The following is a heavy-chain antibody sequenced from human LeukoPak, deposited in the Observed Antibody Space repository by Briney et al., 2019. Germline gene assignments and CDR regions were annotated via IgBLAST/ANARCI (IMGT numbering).Heavy chain of an antibody. CDR2: IYPHDSDT. Sequence: GESLKISCKASSYTFTHQWIGWVHQKSGSGREWMGIIYPHDSDTRYSPSFQGHVTISADTSINTAYLEWSRLEASDTAIYYYARHSDAIGAIWSQGSLVTVSS. V-gene: IGHV5-51*07. J-gene: IGHJ4*02. CDR3: ARHSDAIGAI. CDR1: SYTFTHQW. D-gene: IGHD2-21*01.